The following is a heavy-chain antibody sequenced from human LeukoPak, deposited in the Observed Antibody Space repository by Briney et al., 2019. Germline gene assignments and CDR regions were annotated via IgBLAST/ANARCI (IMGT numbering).Heavy chain of an antibody. CDR3: ARQPPGVYDTTQNWFDP. V-gene: IGHV5-10-1*01. CDR1: GYSFPSYW. Sequence: GESLKISCKVSGYSFPSYWITWVRQMPGKGLEWMGRIAPSDSHTNYSPSFEGHVTISVDKPISTAYLQWSSLKASDTAMYYCARQPPGVYDTTQNWFDPWGQGTLVTVSS. J-gene: IGHJ5*02. CDR2: IAPSDSHT. D-gene: IGHD3-22*01.